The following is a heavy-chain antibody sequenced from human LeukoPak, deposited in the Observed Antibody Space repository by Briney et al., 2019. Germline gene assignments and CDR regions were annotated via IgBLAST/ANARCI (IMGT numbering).Heavy chain of an antibody. CDR2: IYYSGST. D-gene: IGHD3-22*01. CDR1: GASISTNSYY. CDR3: AREILYDSTGYYL. Sequence: SETLSLTCTVSGASISTNSYYWGWIRQPPGKGLEWIGSIYYSGSTYYNPSLKSRVTISVDTSKNQFSLRLRSVTAADTAVYYCAREILYDSTGYYLWGQGTVVTVSS. J-gene: IGHJ4*02. V-gene: IGHV4-39*07.